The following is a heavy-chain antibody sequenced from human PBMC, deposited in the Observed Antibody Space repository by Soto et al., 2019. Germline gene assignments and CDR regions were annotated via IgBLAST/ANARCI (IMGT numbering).Heavy chain of an antibody. CDR2: IIPIFGTA. D-gene: IGHD1-26*01. CDR1: GGTFSSYA. J-gene: IGHJ4*02. V-gene: IGHV1-69*13. Sequence: ASVKVSCKASGGTFSSYAISWVRQAPGKGLEWMGGIIPIFGTANYAQKFQGRVKVTAEDYTGTAYMELSRLRSEDTAVDDCACPSSCRYSGGHAPFDYWGQGTLVTVSS. CDR3: ACPSSCRYSGGHAPFDY.